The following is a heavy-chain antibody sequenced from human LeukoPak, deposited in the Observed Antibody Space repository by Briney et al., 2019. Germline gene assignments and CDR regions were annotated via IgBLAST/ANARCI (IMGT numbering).Heavy chain of an antibody. J-gene: IGHJ4*02. CDR1: GGSFSGYY. V-gene: IGHV4-34*01. CDR3: ARARHGGMTTVTTDDY. D-gene: IGHD4-17*01. CDR2: INRSGST. Sequence: SETLSLTCAVYGGSFSGYYWSWIRQPPGKGLEWIGEINRSGSTNYNPSLKSRVTISVDTSKNQFSLKLSSVTAADTAVYYCARARHGGMTTVTTDDYWGQGTLVTVSS.